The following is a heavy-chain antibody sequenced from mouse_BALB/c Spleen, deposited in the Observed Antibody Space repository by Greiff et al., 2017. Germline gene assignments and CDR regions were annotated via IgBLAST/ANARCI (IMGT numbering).Heavy chain of an antibody. CDR2: ISSGSSTI. D-gene: IGHD2-1*01. V-gene: IGHV5-17*02. J-gene: IGHJ3*01. CDR1: GFTFSSFG. Sequence: EVQLVESGGGLVQPGGSRKLSCAASGFTFSSFGMHWVRQAPEKGLEWVAYISSGSSTIYYADTVKGRFTISRDNPKNTLFLQMTSLRSEDTAMYYCTRGGGYYASWFACWGQGTLVTVSA. CDR3: TRGGGYYASWFAC.